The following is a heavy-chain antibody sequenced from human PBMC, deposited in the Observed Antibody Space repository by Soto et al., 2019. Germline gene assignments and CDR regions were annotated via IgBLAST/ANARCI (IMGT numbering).Heavy chain of an antibody. Sequence: ASVKVSCKASGYAFISSDITWVRQAPGQGLEWMGWISAYNGNTNVPQNLQGRVILTTDTSTDTAYMELRSLRSDDTAMYYCARVRSPGHPPYNWFDPWGQGTLVTVS. CDR1: GYAFISSD. CDR2: ISAYNGNT. V-gene: IGHV1-18*04. CDR3: ARVRSPGHPPYNWFDP. J-gene: IGHJ5*02.